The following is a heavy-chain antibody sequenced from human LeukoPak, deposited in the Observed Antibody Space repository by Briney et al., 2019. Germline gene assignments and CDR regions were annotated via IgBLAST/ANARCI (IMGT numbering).Heavy chain of an antibody. Sequence: SQSLSLTRVISVDSVSSNSAACNWSRQSPSRGLEWLGRTYYGSQWYNDYAVSVKSRITINPDTSKNPFSLQLNSVTHEDTAVYYCARNYYGSGSDYVFDSWGQGTLVTVSS. V-gene: IGHV6-1*01. J-gene: IGHJ4*02. CDR1: VDSVSSNSAA. CDR2: TYYGSQWYN. D-gene: IGHD3-10*01. CDR3: ARNYYGSGSDYVFDS.